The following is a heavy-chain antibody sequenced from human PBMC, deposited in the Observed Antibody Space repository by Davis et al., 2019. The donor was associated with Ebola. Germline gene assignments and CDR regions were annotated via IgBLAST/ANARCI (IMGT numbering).Heavy chain of an antibody. CDR2: ISAYNGNT. D-gene: IGHD3-22*01. CDR1: GYTFTSYG. CDR3: ARSEVVIGAEYFQH. Sequence: ASVKVSCKASGYTFTSYGISWVRQAPGQGLEWMGWISAYNGNTNYAQKLQGRVTMTTDTSTSPAYMEMRSLRSDDTAVYYCARSEVVIGAEYFQHWGQGTLVTVSS. V-gene: IGHV1-18*01. J-gene: IGHJ1*01.